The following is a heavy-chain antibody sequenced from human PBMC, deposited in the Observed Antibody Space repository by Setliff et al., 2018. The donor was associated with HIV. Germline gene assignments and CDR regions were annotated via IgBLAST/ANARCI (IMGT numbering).Heavy chain of an antibody. CDR3: ARAPRLTRIFTPLYFDY. Sequence: GSLRLSCAASGFTFRTYAMSWVRQAPGKGLEWVSSISDSGGSTYYADSVKGRFTISRDNSKNTLFLQMNSLRVDDTAVYYCARAPRLTRIFTPLYFDYWGQGALVTVSS. CDR2: ISDSGGST. CDR1: GFTFRTYA. V-gene: IGHV3-23*01. D-gene: IGHD3-9*01. J-gene: IGHJ4*02.